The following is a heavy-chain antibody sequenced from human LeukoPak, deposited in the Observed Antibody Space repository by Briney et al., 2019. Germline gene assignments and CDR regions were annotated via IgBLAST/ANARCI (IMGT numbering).Heavy chain of an antibody. CDR2: INPNSGGT. V-gene: IGHV1-2*02. J-gene: IGHJ5*02. CDR1: GYTFTGYY. D-gene: IGHD3-3*01. CDR3: ARGGYDFWSGYLNWFDP. Sequence: ASVKVSCKASGYTFTGYYMHWVRQAPGQGLEWMGWINPNSGGTNYAQKFQGRVTITRDTSISTAYMELSRLRSDDTAVYYCARGGYDFWSGYLNWFDPWGQGTLVTVSS.